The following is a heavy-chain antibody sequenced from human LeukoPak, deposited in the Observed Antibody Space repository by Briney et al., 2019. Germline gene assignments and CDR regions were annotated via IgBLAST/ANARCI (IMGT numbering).Heavy chain of an antibody. CDR3: ARVRLTYDSRGLRYYFDY. CDR1: GFTFSNYG. Sequence: GGSLRLSCAASGFTFSNYGVSWVRQAPGKGLEWVSVISGSGGNRNYGDAVKGRFTISRDNSNNTLYLQMNSLRAEDTAVYYCARVRLTYDSRGLRYYFDYWGQGILVTVSS. D-gene: IGHD3-22*01. CDR2: ISGSGGNR. J-gene: IGHJ4*02. V-gene: IGHV3-23*01.